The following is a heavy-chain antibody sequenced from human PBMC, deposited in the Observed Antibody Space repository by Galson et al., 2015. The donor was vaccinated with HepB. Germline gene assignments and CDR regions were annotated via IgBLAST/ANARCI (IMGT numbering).Heavy chain of an antibody. CDR1: GFTFSGSA. J-gene: IGHJ6*03. Sequence: SLRLSCAASGFTFSGSAIHWVRQASGKGLEWAGRIRSKPNNYATSYAASVKGRFFISRDDSKNTAYLQMNSLKTEDTAVYYCSMDFLVATYYYYFYMDVWGKGTTVTVSS. V-gene: IGHV3-73*01. D-gene: IGHD2-15*01. CDR3: SMDFLVATYYYYFYMDV. CDR2: IRSKPNNYAT.